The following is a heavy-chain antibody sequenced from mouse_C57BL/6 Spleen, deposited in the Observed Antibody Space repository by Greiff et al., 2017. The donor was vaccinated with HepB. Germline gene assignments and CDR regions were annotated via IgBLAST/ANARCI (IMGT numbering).Heavy chain of an antibody. CDR3: ARGTTAVARYAMDY. D-gene: IGHD1-1*01. V-gene: IGHV1-59*01. Sequence: QVQLQQPGAELVRPGTSVKLSCKASGYTFTSYWMHWVKQRPGQGLEWIGVIDPSDSYTNYNQKFKGKATLTVDTSSSTAYMQLSSLTSEDSAVYYCARGTTAVARYAMDYWGQGTSVTVSS. CDR2: IDPSDSYT. CDR1: GYTFTSYW. J-gene: IGHJ4*01.